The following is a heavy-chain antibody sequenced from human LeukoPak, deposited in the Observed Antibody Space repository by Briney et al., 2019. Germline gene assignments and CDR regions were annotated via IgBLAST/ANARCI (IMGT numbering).Heavy chain of an antibody. V-gene: IGHV4-61*01. J-gene: IGHJ5*02. CDR2: IYYSGST. Sequence: KTSETLSLTCTVSGGSVSSGSYYWSWIRQPPGKGLEWIGYIYYSGSTNYNPSLKSRVTISVDTSKNQFSLKLSSVTAADTAVYYCARVGNWFDPWGQGTLVTVSS. CDR3: ARVGNWFDP. CDR1: GGSVSSGSYY.